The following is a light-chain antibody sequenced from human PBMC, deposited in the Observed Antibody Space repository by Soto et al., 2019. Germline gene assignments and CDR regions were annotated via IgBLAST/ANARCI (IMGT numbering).Light chain of an antibody. V-gene: IGKV1-6*01. Sequence: AIQMTQSPSSLSASVGDRVIITCRASQGIRNALGWYQQKPGKAPKLLIYAASSLQSGVPSRFSGSGSGTDFSLTISSLQPEDFATDYCLQDYTYPIFTFCPGTKVDI. CDR1: QGIRNA. J-gene: IGKJ3*01. CDR3: LQDYTYPIFT. CDR2: AAS.